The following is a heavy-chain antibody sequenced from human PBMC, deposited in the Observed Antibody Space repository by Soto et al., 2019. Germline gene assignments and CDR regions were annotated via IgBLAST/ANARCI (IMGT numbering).Heavy chain of an antibody. CDR1: GYTFTGYY. D-gene: IGHD3-9*01. CDR3: ARGEYYDILTGYTLYYYYGMDV. CDR2: INPNSGGT. V-gene: IGHV1-2*02. J-gene: IGHJ6*02. Sequence: GASVKVSCKASGYTFTGYYMHWVRQAPGQGLEWMGWINPNSGGTNYAQKFQSRVTMTRDTSISTAYMELSRLRSDDTAVYYCARGEYYDILTGYTLYYYYGMDVWGQGTTVTVSS.